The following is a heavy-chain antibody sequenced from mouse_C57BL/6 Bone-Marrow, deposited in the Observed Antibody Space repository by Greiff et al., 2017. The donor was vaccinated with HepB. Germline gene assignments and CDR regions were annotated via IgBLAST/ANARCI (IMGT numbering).Heavy chain of an antibody. J-gene: IGHJ4*01. V-gene: IGHV1-15*01. CDR1: GYTFTDYE. CDR3: TRSYYGSSCAMDY. CDR2: IDPETGGT. Sequence: QVQLQQSGAELVRPGASVTLSCKASGYTFTDYEMHWVKQTPVHGLEWIGAIDPETGGTAYNQKFKGKAILAADKSSSTAYMELRSLTSEDSAVYYCTRSYYGSSCAMDYWGQGTSVTVSS. D-gene: IGHD1-1*01.